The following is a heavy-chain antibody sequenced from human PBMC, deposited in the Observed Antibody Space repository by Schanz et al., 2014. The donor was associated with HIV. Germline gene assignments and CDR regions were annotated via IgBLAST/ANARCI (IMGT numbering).Heavy chain of an antibody. CDR2: INPNSGGT. CDR3: ASEGGMTMVVGWRYGMDV. CDR1: GYTFTAYY. Sequence: QVQLVQSGAEVKKPGASVKVSCKASGYTFTAYYIHWVRQAPGQGLEWLGWINPNSGGTNFGQKFQGRVTITRDMSTSTAYMELSSLRSEDTAVYYCASEGGMTMVVGWRYGMDVWGQGTTVTVSS. D-gene: IGHD3-10*01. J-gene: IGHJ6*02. V-gene: IGHV1-2*02.